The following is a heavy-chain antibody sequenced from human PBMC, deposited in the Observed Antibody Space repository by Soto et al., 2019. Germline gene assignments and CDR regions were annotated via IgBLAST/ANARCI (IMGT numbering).Heavy chain of an antibody. CDR3: ARDLTNYYDSSGYYAIDY. CDR2: IIPIFGTA. V-gene: IGHV1-69*06. Sequence: SVKVSCKASGGTFSSYAISWVRQAPGQGLEWMGGIIPIFGTANYAQKFQGRVTITADKSTSTAYMELSSLRSEDTAVYYCARDLTNYYDSSGYYAIDYWGQGTLVTVSS. J-gene: IGHJ4*02. D-gene: IGHD3-22*01. CDR1: GGTFSSYA.